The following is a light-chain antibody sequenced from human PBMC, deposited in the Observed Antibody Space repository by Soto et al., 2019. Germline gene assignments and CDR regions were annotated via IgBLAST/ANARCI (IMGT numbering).Light chain of an antibody. CDR1: SSNIGPGYD. CDR3: QSYDSSLRVVL. V-gene: IGLV1-40*01. Sequence: QSALTQPPSVSGAPGQRVTISCTGTSSNIGPGYDVHWYQHLPGTAPRVLIYGNNNRPSGVPDRFSGSKSGTSASLAITGLQAEDEGDYYCQSYDSSLRVVLFGGGTKLTVL. CDR2: GNN. J-gene: IGLJ2*01.